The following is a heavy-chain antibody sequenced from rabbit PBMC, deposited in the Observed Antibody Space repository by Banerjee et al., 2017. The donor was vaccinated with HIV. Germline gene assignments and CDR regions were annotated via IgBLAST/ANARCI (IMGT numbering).Heavy chain of an antibody. J-gene: IGHJ4*01. CDR1: GFSFSNKYV. CDR3: AIMNSRGWGDFNL. V-gene: IGHV1S45*01. D-gene: IGHD4-1*01. CDR2: INTSSGST. Sequence: QEQLEESGGDLVKPEGSLTLTCTASGFSFSNKYVMCWVRQAPGKGLEWIACINTSSGSTVYATWAKGRFTISRTSSTTATLQMTSLTAADTATYFCAIMNSRGWGDFNLWGQGTLVTVS.